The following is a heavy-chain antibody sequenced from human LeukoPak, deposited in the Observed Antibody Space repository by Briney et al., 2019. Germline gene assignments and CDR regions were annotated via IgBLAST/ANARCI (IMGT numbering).Heavy chain of an antibody. CDR2: ISYDGSNK. CDR1: GFTFSIYA. D-gene: IGHD3-22*01. V-gene: IGHV3-30-3*01. Sequence: PGGSLRLSCAASGFTFSIYAMHWVRQAPGKGLEWVAVISYDGSNKYYADSVKGRFTISRDNSKNTLYLQMNSLRAEDTAVYYCARESYYYDSSGYTRLVDYWGQGTLVTVSS. J-gene: IGHJ4*02. CDR3: ARESYYYDSSGYTRLVDY.